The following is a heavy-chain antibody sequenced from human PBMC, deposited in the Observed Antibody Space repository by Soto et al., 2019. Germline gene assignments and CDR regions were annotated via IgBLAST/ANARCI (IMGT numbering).Heavy chain of an antibody. Sequence: QVQLVQSGAEVKKPGSSVKVSCKASGGTFSSYAISWVRQAPGQGLEWMGGIIPIFGTANYAQKFQGRVTITADESTSKAYMELSSLRSEDTAVYYCARAARDLWSGYYPFDYWGQGTLVTVSS. D-gene: IGHD3-3*01. V-gene: IGHV1-69*01. CDR2: IIPIFGTA. CDR1: GGTFSSYA. CDR3: ARAARDLWSGYYPFDY. J-gene: IGHJ4*02.